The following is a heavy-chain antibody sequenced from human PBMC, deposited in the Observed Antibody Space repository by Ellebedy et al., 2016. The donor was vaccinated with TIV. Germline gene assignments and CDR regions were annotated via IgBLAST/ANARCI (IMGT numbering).Heavy chain of an antibody. CDR1: GYTFTSYG. J-gene: IGHJ3*02. Sequence: AASVKVSCKASGYTFTSYGISWVRQAPGQGLEWMGWISAYNGNTNYAQKLQGRVTMTTDTSTSTAYMVLRSLRSDDTAVYYCARAYCSGGSCYIAAFDIWGQGTMVTVSS. CDR3: ARAYCSGGSCYIAAFDI. V-gene: IGHV1-18*01. D-gene: IGHD2-15*01. CDR2: ISAYNGNT.